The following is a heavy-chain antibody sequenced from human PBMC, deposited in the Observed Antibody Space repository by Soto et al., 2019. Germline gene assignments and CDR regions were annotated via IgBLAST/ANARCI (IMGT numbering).Heavy chain of an antibody. J-gene: IGHJ4*02. CDR1: GGSISSSNW. Sequence: QVQLQESGPGLVKPSGTLSLTCAVSGGSISSSNWWSWVRQPPGKGLEWIGEIYHSGSTNYNPSLKSRVTIAVDKSKNQFSLKLSSVTAADTAVYYCASLTDSSGYYQYYFDYWGQGTLVTVSS. CDR2: IYHSGST. V-gene: IGHV4-4*02. D-gene: IGHD3-22*01. CDR3: ASLTDSSGYYQYYFDY.